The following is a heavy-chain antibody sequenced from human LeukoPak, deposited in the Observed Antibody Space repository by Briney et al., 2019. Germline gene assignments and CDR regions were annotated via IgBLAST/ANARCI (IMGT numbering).Heavy chain of an antibody. D-gene: IGHD1-1*01. Sequence: TSETLSLACTVSDGSISSYYWGWIRQPPGKGLEWIGSICSGGNTCSNPSLASRVTISVDSSRSHFFLQLTSATAADTAVYFCARDGPWKSDYWGQGTLVTVSS. CDR1: DGSISSYY. CDR3: ARDGPWKSDY. J-gene: IGHJ4*02. V-gene: IGHV4-39*02. CDR2: ICSGGNT.